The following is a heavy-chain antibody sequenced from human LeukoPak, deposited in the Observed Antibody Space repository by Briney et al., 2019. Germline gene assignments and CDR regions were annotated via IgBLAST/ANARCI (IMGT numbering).Heavy chain of an antibody. CDR3: ARDGESGSYYAPLGY. D-gene: IGHD3-22*01. V-gene: IGHV3-21*04. CDR1: GFTFSSFS. Sequence: GGSLRLSCAASGFTFSSFSMNWVRQAPGKGLEWVSSISSGGDYKHYADSVKGRFTISRDNSKNTLYLQMNSLRAEDTAVYYCARDGESGSYYAPLGYWGQGTLVTVSS. J-gene: IGHJ4*02. CDR2: ISSGGDYK.